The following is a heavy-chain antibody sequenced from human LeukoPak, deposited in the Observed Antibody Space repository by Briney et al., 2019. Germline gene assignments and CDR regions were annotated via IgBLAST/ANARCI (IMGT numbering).Heavy chain of an antibody. CDR3: AKDSFRGSYGHKYYFDY. CDR1: GFTFSSYA. J-gene: IGHJ4*02. V-gene: IGHV3-23*01. D-gene: IGHD1-26*01. CDR2: ISGSGGST. Sequence: GGSLRLSCAASGFTFSSYAMSWVRQAPGKGLEWVSAISGSGGSTYYADSVKGRFTISRDNSKNTLYLQMNSLRAEDTAVYYCAKDSFRGSYGHKYYFDYWGQGTLVTVSS.